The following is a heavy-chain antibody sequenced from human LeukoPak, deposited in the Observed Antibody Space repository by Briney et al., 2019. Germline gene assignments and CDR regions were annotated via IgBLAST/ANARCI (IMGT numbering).Heavy chain of an antibody. Sequence: SETLSLTCNVSGASISGHYWSWIRHPAGKSLEWIGRMHTSGSPIYNPSLSSRVTMSVDTSKGQFSLTMNSLTAADTAIYYCARQRLDGDILGFDWWGQGTLVTVSS. CDR3: ARQRLDGDILGFDW. D-gene: IGHD2-21*01. V-gene: IGHV4-4*07. J-gene: IGHJ4*02. CDR2: MHTSGSP. CDR1: GASISGHY.